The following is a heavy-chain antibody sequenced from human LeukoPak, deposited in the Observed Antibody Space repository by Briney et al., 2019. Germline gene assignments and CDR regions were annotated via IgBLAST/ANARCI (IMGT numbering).Heavy chain of an antibody. J-gene: IGHJ6*02. CDR3: ARGRERRRVPYGMDV. CDR2: MNPNSGNT. CDR1: GYTFTSYD. V-gene: IGHV1-8*01. D-gene: IGHD1-1*01. Sequence: ASVKVSCKASGYTFTSYDINWVRQATGQGREWMGWMNPNSGNTGYAQKFQGRVTMTRNTSISTAYMELSSLRSEDTAVYYCARGRERRRVPYGMDVWGQGTTVTVSS.